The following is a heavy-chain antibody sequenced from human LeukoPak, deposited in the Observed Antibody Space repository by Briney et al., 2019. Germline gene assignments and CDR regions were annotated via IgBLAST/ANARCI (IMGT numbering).Heavy chain of an antibody. Sequence: SAHVSCQASARTSSSYAISRVRQAPGPGLECLGGIIPSFGTANYAQKFQGRVTITADESTSTAYMELSSLRSEDTAVYYCARSLENSHYYYGMDVWGQGTSVTVSS. CDR2: IIPSFGTA. CDR1: ARTSSSYA. D-gene: IGHD1/OR15-1a*01. CDR3: ARSLENSHYYYGMDV. V-gene: IGHV1-69*01. J-gene: IGHJ6*02.